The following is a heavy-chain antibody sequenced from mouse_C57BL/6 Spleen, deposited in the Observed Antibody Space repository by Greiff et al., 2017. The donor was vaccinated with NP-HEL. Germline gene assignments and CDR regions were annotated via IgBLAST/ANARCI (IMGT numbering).Heavy chain of an antibody. V-gene: IGHV1-64*01. Sequence: QVQLQQPGAELVKPGASVKLSCKASGYTFTSYWMHWVKQRPGQGLEWIGMIHPNSGSTNYNEKFKSKATLTVDKSSSTAYMQLSSLTSEDSAVYYCARWGSYDAMDYWGQGTSVTVSS. J-gene: IGHJ4*01. CDR3: ARWGSYDAMDY. CDR1: GYTFTSYW. CDR2: IHPNSGST.